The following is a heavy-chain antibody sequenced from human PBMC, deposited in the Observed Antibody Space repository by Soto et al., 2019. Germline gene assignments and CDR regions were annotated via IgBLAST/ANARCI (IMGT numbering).Heavy chain of an antibody. J-gene: IGHJ4*02. CDR2: ITGSTSNT. V-gene: IGHV3-23*01. CDR1: GFTFSSYA. D-gene: IGHD2-15*01. Sequence: GESLKISCAASGFTFSSYAMSWVRQAPGKGLEWVSAITGSTSNTYNADSMKGRITIYRDNYKNTLYHQMNSMRAEDTDVFYFAILTRASCSGASCYSFDYWGQGTQVTVSS. CDR3: AILTRASCSGASCYSFDY.